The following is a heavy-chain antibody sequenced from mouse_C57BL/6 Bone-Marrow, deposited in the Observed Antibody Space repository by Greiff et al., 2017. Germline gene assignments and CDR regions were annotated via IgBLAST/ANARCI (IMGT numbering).Heavy chain of an antibody. CDR1: GFTFSSYG. CDR3: ARMGYGSSSWFAY. CDR2: ISSGGSYT. D-gene: IGHD1-1*01. V-gene: IGHV5-6*01. J-gene: IGHJ3*01. Sequence: EVQGVESGGDLVKPGGSLKLSCAASGFTFSSYGMSWVRQTPDKRLEWVATISSGGSYTYYPDSVKGRFTISSDNAKNTLYLQMSSLKSEDTAMYYCARMGYGSSSWFAYWGQGTLVTVSA.